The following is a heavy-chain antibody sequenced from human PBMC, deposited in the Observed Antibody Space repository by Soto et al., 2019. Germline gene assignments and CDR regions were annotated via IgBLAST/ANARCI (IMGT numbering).Heavy chain of an antibody. CDR3: ARRHYKMRTGNFDY. D-gene: IGHD3-9*01. V-gene: IGHV4-34*01. CDR2: INHSGST. Sequence: SETLSLTCAVYGGSFSGYYWSWIRQPPGKGLEWIGEINHSGSTNYNPSLKSRVTISVDTSKNQFSLKLSSVTAADTAVYYCARRHYKMRTGNFDYWGQGTLVTVSS. CDR1: GGSFSGYY. J-gene: IGHJ4*02.